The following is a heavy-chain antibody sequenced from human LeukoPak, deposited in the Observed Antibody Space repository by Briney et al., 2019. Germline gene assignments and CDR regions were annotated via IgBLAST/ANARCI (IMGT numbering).Heavy chain of an antibody. D-gene: IGHD3-10*01. CDR2: ITGSSDVV. J-gene: IGHJ4*02. CDR1: GFTFSLYS. CDR3: ARVAMIRGITNIPDY. V-gene: IGHV3-21*06. Sequence: PGGSLRLSCAGSGFTFSLYSMHWVRQAPGKGLEWVSYITGSSDVVNYADSVRGRFTISRDNAKNSLHLQMNNLRAEDTAVYYCARVAMIRGITNIPDYWGQGTRVTVSS.